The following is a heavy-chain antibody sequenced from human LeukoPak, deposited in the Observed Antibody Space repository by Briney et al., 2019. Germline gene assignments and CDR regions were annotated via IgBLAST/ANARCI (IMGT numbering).Heavy chain of an antibody. J-gene: IGHJ4*02. CDR2: ISAYNGNT. Sequence: ASVKVSCKASGYTFTNYGISWVRQAPGQGLEWMGWISAYNGNTKYAQKVQGRVTMTTDTSTSTAYMELRSLRSADTAVYYCARAWRYGRVAYCGGDCYENFDYWGQGTLVTVSS. CDR1: GYTFTNYG. V-gene: IGHV1-18*01. D-gene: IGHD2-21*02. CDR3: ARAWRYGRVAYCGGDCYENFDY.